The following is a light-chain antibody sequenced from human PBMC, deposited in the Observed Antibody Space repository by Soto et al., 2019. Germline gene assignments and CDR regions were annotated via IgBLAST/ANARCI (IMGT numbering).Light chain of an antibody. Sequence: MLLTQSPGTVSLSPGERATLSGRASQSVSSSYLAWYQQKPGRAPRLLIYGASSRATGIPDRFSGSGSGTDFTLTISSLEPEDFAVYYCQQRSNWPPTWTFGQGTKVDIK. CDR1: QSVSSSY. CDR3: QQRSNWPPTWT. V-gene: IGKV3D-20*02. J-gene: IGKJ1*01. CDR2: GAS.